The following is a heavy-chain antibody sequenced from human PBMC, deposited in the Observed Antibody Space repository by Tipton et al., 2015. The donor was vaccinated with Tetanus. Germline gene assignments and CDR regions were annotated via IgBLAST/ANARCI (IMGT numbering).Heavy chain of an antibody. CDR2: IYYSGST. Sequence: TLSLTCTVSGSSITSTTHYWGWIRQAPGKGLEWIGIIYYSGSTYYNASLESRVTISMDTSKNQFSMKLTSVTAADTAAYYCATQTDNWFDPWGQGTLVTVSS. CDR1: GSSITSTTHY. V-gene: IGHV4-39*01. J-gene: IGHJ5*02. CDR3: ATQTDNWFDP.